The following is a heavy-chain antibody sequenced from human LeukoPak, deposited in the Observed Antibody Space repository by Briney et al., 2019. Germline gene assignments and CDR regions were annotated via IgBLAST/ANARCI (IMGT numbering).Heavy chain of an antibody. CDR3: ARKHLYSSGWYNY. CDR1: GGSISSYY. CDR2: IYYSGST. D-gene: IGHD6-19*01. J-gene: IGHJ4*02. V-gene: IGHV4-59*12. Sequence: PSETLSLTCTVSGGSISSYYWSWIRQPPGKGLEWIGYIYYSGSTNYNPSLKSRVTISVDTSKNQFSLKLSSVTAADTAVYYCARKHLYSSGWYNYWGQGTLVTVSS.